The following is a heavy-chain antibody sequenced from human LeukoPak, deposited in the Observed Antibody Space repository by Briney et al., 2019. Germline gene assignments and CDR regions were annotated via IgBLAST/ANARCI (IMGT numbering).Heavy chain of an antibody. CDR1: GGSFSGYY. CDR2: INHSGST. CDR3: ARGPLYYDFWSGYYRYNWFDP. V-gene: IGHV4-34*01. J-gene: IGHJ5*02. D-gene: IGHD3-3*01. Sequence: SETLSLTCAVYGGSFSGYYWSWIRQPPGKGLEWIGEINHSGSTNYNPSLKSRVTISVDTSKNQFSLKLSSVTAADTAVYYCARGPLYYDFWSGYYRYNWFDPWGQGTLVTVSS.